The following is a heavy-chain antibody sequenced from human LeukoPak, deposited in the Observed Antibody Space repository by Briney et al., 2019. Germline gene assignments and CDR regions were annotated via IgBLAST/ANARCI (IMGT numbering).Heavy chain of an antibody. CDR3: GRSRYSSSDMDV. V-gene: IGHV3-74*01. CDR2: INSDGSTT. D-gene: IGHD6-6*01. CDR1: GFTFNIYG. Sequence: GGTLRLSCAASGFTFNIYGMGWVRQAPGKGLVWVSRINSDGSTTNYADSVKGRFTISRDNAKNTLYLQVSSLRVEDTAVYYCGRSRYSSSDMDVWGKGTTVTISS. J-gene: IGHJ6*03.